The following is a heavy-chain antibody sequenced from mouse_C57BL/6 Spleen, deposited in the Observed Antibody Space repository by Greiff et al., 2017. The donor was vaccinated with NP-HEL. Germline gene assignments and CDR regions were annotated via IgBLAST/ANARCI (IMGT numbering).Heavy chain of an antibody. D-gene: IGHD1-1*01. CDR2: ISSGGSYT. Sequence: EVQVVESGGDLVKPGGSLKLSCAASGFTFSSYGMSWVRQTPDKRLEWVATISSGGSYTYYPDSVKGRFTISRDNAKNTLYLQMSSLKSENTAMYYCARHEYYGSIFDYWGQGTTLTVSS. J-gene: IGHJ2*01. CDR3: ARHEYYGSIFDY. V-gene: IGHV5-6*01. CDR1: GFTFSSYG.